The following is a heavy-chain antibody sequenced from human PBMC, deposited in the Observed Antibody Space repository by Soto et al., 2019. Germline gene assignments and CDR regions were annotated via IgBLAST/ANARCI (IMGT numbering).Heavy chain of an antibody. V-gene: IGHV4-59*08. J-gene: IGHJ6*03. CDR2: IYYSGST. Sequence: SETLSLTCTVSGGSISSYYWSWIRQPPGKGLEWIGYIYYSGSTNYNPSLKSRVTISVDTSKNQFSLKLSSVTAADTAVYYCARHSDEKGLFRSYYYYMDVWGKGTTVTVSS. CDR3: ARHSDEKGLFRSYYYYMDV. CDR1: GGSISSYY. D-gene: IGHD3-10*01.